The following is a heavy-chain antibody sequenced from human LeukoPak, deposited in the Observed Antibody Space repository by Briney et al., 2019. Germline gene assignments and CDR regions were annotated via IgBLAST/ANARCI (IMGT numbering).Heavy chain of an antibody. D-gene: IGHD3-9*01. CDR2: IFYSGST. V-gene: IGHV4-30-4*01. Sequence: NPSETLSLTCTVSVGSIISADHYWSWIRQPPGKGLEWIGYIFYSGSTYYNPSLKSRLTISVDTSKNQFSLKLSSVTAADTAVYYCARGYYDVLTNYPENFDQWGQGTLVTVSS. J-gene: IGHJ4*02. CDR3: ARGYYDVLTNYPENFDQ. CDR1: VGSIISADHY.